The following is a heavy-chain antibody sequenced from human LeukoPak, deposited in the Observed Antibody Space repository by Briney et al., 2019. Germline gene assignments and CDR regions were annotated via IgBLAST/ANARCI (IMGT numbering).Heavy chain of an antibody. J-gene: IGHJ4*02. CDR2: IIPIVGTT. CDR3: ARDRRGANSGSYVY. CDR1: GGTFSSYA. V-gene: IGHV1-69*13. D-gene: IGHD3-10*01. Sequence: GASVRVSCKASGGTFSSYAISWVRQAPGQGLEWMGGIIPIVGTTNYAQMFQGRVTITADESTSTAYMELSSLRSEDTAVYYCARDRRGANSGSYVYWGQGTLVTVSS.